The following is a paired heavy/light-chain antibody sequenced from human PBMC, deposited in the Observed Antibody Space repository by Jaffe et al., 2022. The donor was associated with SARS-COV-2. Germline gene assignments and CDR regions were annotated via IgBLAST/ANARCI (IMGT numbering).Light chain of an antibody. J-gene: IGKJ2*01. CDR2: AAS. CDR1: QSISTY. Sequence: DIQMTQSPSSLSASVGDRVTITCRASQSISTYLSWYQQKPGKVPNLLIFAASSLQSGVPSRFSGSGSGTDFTLTISSLQPEDFATFYCQQSYSAPYTFGQGTKLEIK. CDR3: QQSYSAPYT. V-gene: IGKV1-39*01.
Heavy chain of an antibody. Sequence: QVQLQESGPGLVKPSETLSLTCTVSGGSITGYYWSWIRQPPGKELEWIAYIYFSGSTDYNPSLKSRVTISGDTSKNQFSLKLSSLTAADTAVYYCARHGSGGHFDYWGQGTLVTVSS. V-gene: IGHV4-59*08. CDR1: GGSITGYY. D-gene: IGHD3-10*01. CDR2: IYFSGST. CDR3: ARHGSGGHFDY. J-gene: IGHJ4*02.